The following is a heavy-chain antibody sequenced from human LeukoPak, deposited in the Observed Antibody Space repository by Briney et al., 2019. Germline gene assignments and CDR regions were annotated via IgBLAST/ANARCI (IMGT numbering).Heavy chain of an antibody. Sequence: GGSLRLSCAASGFSFSSESMNWFRQAPGKGLEWVSSISRSSNYIYYADSMKGRFTISRDNAKNSLYLQINSLRAEDTAVYYCARVACSGDSCYMDYWGQGTLVTVSS. V-gene: IGHV3-21*06. CDR1: GFSFSSES. CDR2: ISRSSNYI. D-gene: IGHD2-15*01. J-gene: IGHJ4*02. CDR3: ARVACSGDSCYMDY.